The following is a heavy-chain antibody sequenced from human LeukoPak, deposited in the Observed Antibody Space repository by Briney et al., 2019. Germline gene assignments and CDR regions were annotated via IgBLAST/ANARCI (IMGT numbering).Heavy chain of an antibody. Sequence: SETLSLTCNVSGGSISSNTYFWGWIRRPPGKGLEWIGSIRYSGSTYYNPSLKSRVTISVDTSKNQFSLNLSTLTAADTAVYYCATSDTVSTYNWFDPWGQGTLVTVS. J-gene: IGHJ5*02. CDR1: GGSISSNTYF. D-gene: IGHD5/OR15-5a*01. CDR3: ATSDTVSTYNWFDP. V-gene: IGHV4-39*01. CDR2: IRYSGST.